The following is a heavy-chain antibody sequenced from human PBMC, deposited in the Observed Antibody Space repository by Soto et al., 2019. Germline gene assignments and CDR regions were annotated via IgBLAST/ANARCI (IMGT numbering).Heavy chain of an antibody. J-gene: IGHJ4*02. CDR2: LNSDTGKA. CDR3: GRVKAIKTDY. Sequence: ASVKVSCKTSGYTFTDYPIHWVRQAPRQRLEWMGWLNSDTGKAEYSRAFKGRLTISRDISATTVYMQLRSLTSEDTAIYFCGRVKAIKTDYWGQGTLVTVSS. V-gene: IGHV1-3*04. CDR1: GYTFTDYP.